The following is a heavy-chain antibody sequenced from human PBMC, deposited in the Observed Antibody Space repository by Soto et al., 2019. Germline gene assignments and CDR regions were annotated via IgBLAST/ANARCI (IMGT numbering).Heavy chain of an antibody. Sequence: QLQLQESGPGLVKPSETLSLTCTVSGGSISSGGYYWGWIRQPPGKGLEWIGSRNCTGTTTYNPSLKGRVTISTDTSQNQFTLNLSSVTVADTAVYYCARRGVGLPIDCWGQGTLVTVST. D-gene: IGHD1-26*01. V-gene: IGHV4-39*01. CDR3: ARRGVGLPIDC. J-gene: IGHJ4*02. CDR2: RNCTGTT. CDR1: GGSISSGGYY.